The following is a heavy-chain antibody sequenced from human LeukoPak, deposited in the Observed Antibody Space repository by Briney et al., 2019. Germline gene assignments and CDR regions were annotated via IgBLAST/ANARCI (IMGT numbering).Heavy chain of an antibody. D-gene: IGHD3-3*01. CDR2: ISSSSTYI. J-gene: IGHJ4*02. V-gene: IGHV3-21*01. CDR1: GFTFSCYS. CDR3: ARDYDFWSGYPNSLHPFDY. Sequence: GGSLRLSCAASGFTFSCYSMNWVRQAPGKGLEWVSSISSSSTYIYYADSVKGRFTISRDNARNSLYLQMNSLRAEDTAVYYCARDYDFWSGYPNSLHPFDYWGQGTLVTVSS.